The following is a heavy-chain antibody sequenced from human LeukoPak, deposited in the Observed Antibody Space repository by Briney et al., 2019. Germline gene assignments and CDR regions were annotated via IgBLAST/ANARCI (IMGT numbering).Heavy chain of an antibody. CDR3: ARGPGGWYGRSTSCYYD. Sequence: GGSLRLSCAASGFTFSSYSMNWVRQAPGKGLEWVSYISSSSSTIYYADSVKGRFTISRDNAENSLYLQMNSLRAVDTAVYYCARGPGGWYGRSTSCYYDGGQHTLVTVSS. CDR2: ISSSSSTI. CDR1: GFTFSSYS. D-gene: IGHD2-2*01. V-gene: IGHV3-48*01. J-gene: IGHJ1*01.